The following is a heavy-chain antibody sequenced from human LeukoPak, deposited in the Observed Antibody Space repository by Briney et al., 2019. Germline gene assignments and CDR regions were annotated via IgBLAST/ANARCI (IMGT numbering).Heavy chain of an antibody. CDR3: AADGVATGFDY. V-gene: IGHV1-46*01. Sequence: ASVKVSCKASGYTFTSYYMHWVRQAPGQGLEWMGIINPSGGSTSYAQKFQGRVTMTRDTSTSTVYMELSSLRSEDTAVYYCAADGVATGFDYWGQGTLVTVSS. CDR1: GYTFTSYY. J-gene: IGHJ4*02. D-gene: IGHD4-17*01. CDR2: INPSGGST.